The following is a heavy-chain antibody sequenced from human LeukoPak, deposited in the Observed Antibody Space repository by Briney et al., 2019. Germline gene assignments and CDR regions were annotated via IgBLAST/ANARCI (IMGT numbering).Heavy chain of an antibody. V-gene: IGHV3-23*01. D-gene: IGHD5-18*01. Sequence: GGSLRLSCAASGFIFSNYAMTWVRQAPGKGLEWVSVISGSAGSTYYADPVKGRFTISRDNSKNTLYLQMNSLRAEDTAVYYCAKGGEVGYSYGPDTNWGQGTLVTVSS. CDR2: ISGSAGST. CDR1: GFIFSNYA. J-gene: IGHJ4*02. CDR3: AKGGEVGYSYGPDTN.